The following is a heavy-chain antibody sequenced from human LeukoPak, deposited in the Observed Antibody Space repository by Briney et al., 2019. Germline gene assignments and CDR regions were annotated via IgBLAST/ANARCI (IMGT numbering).Heavy chain of an antibody. CDR3: ATTRQDYSNDFDY. J-gene: IGHJ4*02. Sequence: ASVKVSCKVSGYTLTELSMHCVRRAPGNALEWLGGFGPEDSGTIYAQKSPGRVTMTEDTSTDTAYMELSSLRSEDTAVYYCATTRQDYSNDFDYWGQGTLVTVSS. D-gene: IGHD4-11*01. V-gene: IGHV1-24*01. CDR1: GYTLTELS. CDR2: FGPEDSGT.